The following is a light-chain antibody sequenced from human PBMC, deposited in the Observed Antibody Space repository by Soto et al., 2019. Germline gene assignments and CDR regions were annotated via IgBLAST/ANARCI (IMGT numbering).Light chain of an antibody. CDR3: QQYGSSLFT. V-gene: IGKV3-20*01. CDR2: GAS. Sequence: EIVLTQSPGTLSLSPGERATLSCRASQSVSSSYLAWYQQKPVQAPRLLISGASSRATGIPDRFSGSGSGTDFTLTISRLEPEDFAVYYCQQYGSSLFTFGPGTKVDIK. J-gene: IGKJ3*01. CDR1: QSVSSSY.